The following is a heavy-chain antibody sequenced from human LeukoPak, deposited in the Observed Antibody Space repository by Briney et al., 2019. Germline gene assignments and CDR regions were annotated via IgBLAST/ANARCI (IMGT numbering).Heavy chain of an antibody. CDR1: GGTFSSYG. V-gene: IGHV1-69*13. CDR2: IIPIFGTA. J-gene: IGHJ6*02. Sequence: SVKVSCKASGGTFSSYGISWVRQAPGQGLEWMGGIIPIFGTANYAQRFQGRVTITADESTSTAYMELSSLRSEDTAVYYCARLDEYSSSSRYYGMDVWGQGTTVTVSS. D-gene: IGHD6-6*01. CDR3: ARLDEYSSSSRYYGMDV.